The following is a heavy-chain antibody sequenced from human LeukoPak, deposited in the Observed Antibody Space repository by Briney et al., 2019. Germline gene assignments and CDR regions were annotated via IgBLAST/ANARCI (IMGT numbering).Heavy chain of an antibody. CDR2: INGDGSST. CDR1: GFTFSDYW. J-gene: IGHJ4*02. Sequence: GGSLRLSCAASGFTFSDYWMHWVRQAPGKGLVWVARINGDGSSTTYVESVRGRFTISRDNAKKTLYLQMNSLRAEDAAVYYCARDMYSASSARGAYWGQGTLVTVSS. D-gene: IGHD3-10*01. V-gene: IGHV3-74*01. CDR3: ARDMYSASSARGAY.